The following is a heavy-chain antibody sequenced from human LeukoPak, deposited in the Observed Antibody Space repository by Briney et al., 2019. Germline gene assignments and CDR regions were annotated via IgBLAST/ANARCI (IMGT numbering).Heavy chain of an antibody. V-gene: IGHV3-33*01. CDR1: GFTFSSYG. D-gene: IGHD4-17*01. J-gene: IGHJ6*02. CDR3: ARDRSTVTTRYYGMDV. Sequence: GGSLRLSCAASGFTFSSYGMHWVRQAPGKGLEWVAVIWYDGSNKYYAGSVKGRFTISRDNSKNTLYLQMNSLRAEDTAVYYCARDRSTVTTRYYGMDVWGQGTTVTVSS. CDR2: IWYDGSNK.